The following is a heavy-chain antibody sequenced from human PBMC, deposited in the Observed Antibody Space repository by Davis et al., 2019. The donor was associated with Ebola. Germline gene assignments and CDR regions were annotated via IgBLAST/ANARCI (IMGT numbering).Heavy chain of an antibody. Sequence: MPSETLSLTCTVSGGSTSSSSYSWGSIRQPPGKGLEWIGSIYYSGSTYYNPSLKSPVSISVDTSKNQFSLKLSSVTAADTAVYYCARHAIFGVVGFGWFDPWGQGTLVTGSS. CDR1: GGSTSSSSYS. D-gene: IGHD3-3*01. J-gene: IGHJ5*02. CDR3: ARHAIFGVVGFGWFDP. CDR2: IYYSGST. V-gene: IGHV4-39*01.